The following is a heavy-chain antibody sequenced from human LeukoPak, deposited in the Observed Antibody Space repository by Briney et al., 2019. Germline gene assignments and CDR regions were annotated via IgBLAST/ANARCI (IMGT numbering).Heavy chain of an antibody. CDR3: AREYCSSTSCYTGTHMDV. CDR1: GYTFTGYY. V-gene: IGHV1-2*02. Sequence: ASVKVSCKASGYTFTGYYMHWVRQAPGQGLEWMGWINPNSGGTNYAQKFQGRVTMTRDTSISTAYMELSRLRSDDTAVYYCAREYCSSTSCYTGTHMDVWGKGTTVTVSS. D-gene: IGHD2-2*02. CDR2: INPNSGGT. J-gene: IGHJ6*03.